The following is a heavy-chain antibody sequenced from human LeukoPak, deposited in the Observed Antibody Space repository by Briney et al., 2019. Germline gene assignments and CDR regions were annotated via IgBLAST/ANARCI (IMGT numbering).Heavy chain of an antibody. CDR1: GGTFSSYA. V-gene: IGHV1-69*05. Sequence: ASVKVSCKASGGTFSSYAISWVRQAPGQGLEWMGRIIPIFGTANYAQKFQGRVTITTDESTSTAYMELSSLRSEDTAVYYCASPTNSGGSWYNYWGQGTLVTVSS. D-gene: IGHD6-13*01. CDR3: ASPTNSGGSWYNY. CDR2: IIPIFGTA. J-gene: IGHJ4*02.